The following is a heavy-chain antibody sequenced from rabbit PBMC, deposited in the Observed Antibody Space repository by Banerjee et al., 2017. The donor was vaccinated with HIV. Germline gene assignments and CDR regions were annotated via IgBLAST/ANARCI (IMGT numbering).Heavy chain of an antibody. CDR3: ARDTGTSFSSYGMDL. CDR1: GFSFSNKAV. CDR2: INAVTGRA. J-gene: IGHJ6*01. Sequence: QERLVESGGGLVQPEGSLTLTCTASGFSFSNKAVMCWVRQAPGKGLEWIACINAVTGRAVYASWAKGRSTISKTSSTTVTLQMTSLTAADTATYFCARDTGTSFSSYGMDLWGPGTLVTVS. V-gene: IGHV1S45*01. D-gene: IGHD8-1*01.